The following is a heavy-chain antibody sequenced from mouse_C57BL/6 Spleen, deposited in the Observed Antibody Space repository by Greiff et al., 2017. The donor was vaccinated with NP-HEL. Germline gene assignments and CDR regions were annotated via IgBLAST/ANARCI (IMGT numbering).Heavy chain of an antibody. CDR1: GISITTGNYR. D-gene: IGHD1-1*01. J-gene: IGHJ1*03. V-gene: IGHV3-5*01. Sequence: DVQLQESGPGLVKPSQTVFLTCTVTGISITTGNYRWSWIRQFPGNKLEWIGYIYYSGTITYNPSLTSLTTITRDTPKNQFFLEMNSLTAEDTATYYWARELGRSDWYFDVWGTGTTVTVSS. CDR3: ARELGRSDWYFDV. CDR2: IYYSGTI.